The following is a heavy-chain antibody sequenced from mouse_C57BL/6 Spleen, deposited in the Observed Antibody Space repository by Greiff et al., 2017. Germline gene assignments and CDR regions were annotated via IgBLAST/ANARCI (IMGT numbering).Heavy chain of an antibody. J-gene: IGHJ2*01. V-gene: IGHV7-3*01. CDR1: GFTFTDYY. CDR3: ARSYYSNYGGYYFDY. D-gene: IGHD2-5*01. Sequence: EVKLMESGGGLVQPGGSLSLSCAASGFTFTDYYMSWVRQPPGKALEWLGFIRNKANGYTTEYSASVKGRFTISRDNSQSILYLQMNALRAEDSATYYCARSYYSNYGGYYFDYWGQGTTLTVSS. CDR2: IRNKANGYTT.